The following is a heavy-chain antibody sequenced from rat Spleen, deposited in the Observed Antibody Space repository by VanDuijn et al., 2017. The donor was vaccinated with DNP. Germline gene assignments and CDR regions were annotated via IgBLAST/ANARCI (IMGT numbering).Heavy chain of an antibody. CDR1: GFIFSNYD. CDR3: ARWYNSGYYFDY. J-gene: IGHJ2*01. Sequence: EVQLVESGGDLVQPGRSLKLSCVVSGFIFSNYDMAWVRQAPTKGLEWVASISPGGSSTYYRDSVKGRFTVSRDNAKSSLYLQMDSLRSEDMATYYCARWYNSGYYFDYWGQGVMVTVSS. V-gene: IGHV5-25*01. CDR2: ISPGGSST. D-gene: IGHD4-3*01.